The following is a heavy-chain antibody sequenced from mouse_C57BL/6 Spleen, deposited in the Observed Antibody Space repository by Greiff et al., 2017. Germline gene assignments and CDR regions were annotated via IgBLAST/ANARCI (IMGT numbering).Heavy chain of an antibody. D-gene: IGHD1-1*01. CDR1: GYTFTSYW. CDR2: IHPDSGST. J-gene: IGHJ4*01. V-gene: IGHV1-64*01. CDR3: ARGGTTVVDYAMDD. Sequence: QVQLQQSGAELVKPGASVKLSCKASGYTFTSYWMHWVKQRPGQGLEWIGLIHPDSGSTNYNEKFKSKATLTVDKSSSTAYMQLGSLTSEDSAVYYCARGGTTVVDYAMDDWGKGTSVTVSS.